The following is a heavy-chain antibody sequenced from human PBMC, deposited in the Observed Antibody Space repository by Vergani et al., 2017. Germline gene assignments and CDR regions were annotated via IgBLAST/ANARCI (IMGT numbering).Heavy chain of an antibody. CDR2: IIPVLGKT. CDR1: GYTFTGYY. J-gene: IGHJ6*02. Sequence: QVQLVQPGAEVKKPGASVKVSCKASGYTFTGYYIHWVRQAPAQGLEWMGRIIPVLGKTKYAQDFQGRLTITADTSTSTAYMELTSLRSQDTAVYYCARDPRGYGGDPEDYYYGMDVWGQGTTVTVSS. D-gene: IGHD2-21*02. CDR3: ARDPRGYGGDPEDYYYGMDV. V-gene: IGHV1-69*09.